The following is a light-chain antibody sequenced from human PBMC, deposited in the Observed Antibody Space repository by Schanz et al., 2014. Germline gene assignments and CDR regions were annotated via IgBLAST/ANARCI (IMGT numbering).Light chain of an antibody. CDR2: EVS. J-gene: IGLJ3*02. CDR1: SSDVGGYNY. CDR3: NSYAGSRV. Sequence: QSALTQPPSASGSPGQSVTISCTGTSSDVGGYNYVSWYQQHPGKAPKLMISEVSKRPSGVPDRFSGSKSGNTASLTVSGLQAEDEADYYCNSYAGSRVFGGGTKLTVL. V-gene: IGLV2-8*01.